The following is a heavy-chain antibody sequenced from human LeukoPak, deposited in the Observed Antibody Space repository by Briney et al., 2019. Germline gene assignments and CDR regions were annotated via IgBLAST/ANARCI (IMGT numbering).Heavy chain of an antibody. CDR1: GYTFAAYN. J-gene: IGHJ4*02. D-gene: IGHD3-9*01. CDR3: ARTYYDTLRGSRGDY. V-gene: IGHV1-2*06. Sequence: ASVTVSCTASGYTFAAYNIHWVRQAPGQGLEWMGRIHPNSGDTNYAQNFEGRVTMTRDTSISTAYIELTRLRSDDTAMYYCARTYYDTLRGSRGDYWGQGTLVTVSS. CDR2: IHPNSGDT.